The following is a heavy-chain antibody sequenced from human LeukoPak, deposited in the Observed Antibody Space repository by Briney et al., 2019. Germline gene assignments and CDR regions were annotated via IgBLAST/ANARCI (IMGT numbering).Heavy chain of an antibody. J-gene: IGHJ4*02. CDR3: ARGDDSSGYWAFDY. CDR1: GDSISGYY. Sequence: NPSETLSLTCTVSGDSISGYYWSWIRQPPGKGLEWIGEINHSGSSNYNPSLKSRVTISVDTSKNQFSLKLSSVTAADTAVYYCARGDDSSGYWAFDYWGQGTLVTVSS. CDR2: INHSGSS. D-gene: IGHD3-22*01. V-gene: IGHV4-34*01.